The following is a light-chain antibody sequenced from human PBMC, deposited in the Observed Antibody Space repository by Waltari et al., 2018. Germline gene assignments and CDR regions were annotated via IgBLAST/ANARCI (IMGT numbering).Light chain of an antibody. CDR2: WAS. V-gene: IGKV4-1*01. J-gene: IGKJ4*01. Sequence: DIVMTQSPYPLAVSLGATATVHCQSSQSVLFSSDNKNYLAWYQQKPGQPPKVLIYWASTRESGVPDRFSGSGSGTDFTLTISSLQAEDVAVYYCQQYYSNEVTFGGGTKVEIK. CDR1: QSVLFSSDNKNY. CDR3: QQYYSNEVT.